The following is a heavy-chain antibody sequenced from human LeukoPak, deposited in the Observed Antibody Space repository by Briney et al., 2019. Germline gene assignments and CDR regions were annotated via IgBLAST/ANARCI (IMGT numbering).Heavy chain of an antibody. CDR1: GGSISSSSYY. CDR3: ARHFDSGWETDQ. J-gene: IGHJ4*02. Sequence: SETLSLTCTVSGGSISSSSYYWGWIRQPPGKGLEWIGMIYFSGSTYYNTSLKSRVTLSLDMSKNQFSLKLSSVTAADTAVYYCARHFDSGWETDQWGQATLVTVSS. D-gene: IGHD6-19*01. CDR2: IYFSGST. V-gene: IGHV4-39*01.